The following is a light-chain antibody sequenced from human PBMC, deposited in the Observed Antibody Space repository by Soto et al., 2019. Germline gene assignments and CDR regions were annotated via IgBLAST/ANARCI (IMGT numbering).Light chain of an antibody. Sequence: FTNNLSFSPRESALPSFKASQRVYSNLAWYQQRPGQAPRLLIYGASTRATGVPARFSGRGSGTEFTLTISSLQSEDFAVYYCQQYTNWPPNTFGQGTRLEIK. J-gene: IGKJ5*01. CDR2: GAS. CDR1: QRVYSN. CDR3: QQYTNWPPNT. V-gene: IGKV3-15*01.